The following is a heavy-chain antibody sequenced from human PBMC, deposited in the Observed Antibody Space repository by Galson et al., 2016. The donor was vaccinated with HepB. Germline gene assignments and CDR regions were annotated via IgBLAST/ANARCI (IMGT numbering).Heavy chain of an antibody. CDR3: VREKIGYSGNQYYYYGMDV. CDR1: GFTFAHYS. J-gene: IGHJ6*02. CDR2: IRSGSDFI. Sequence: SLRLSCAGSGFTFAHYSMNWVRQAPGKGLEWISYIRSGSDFIHYADSVKGRFSVSRDNAKNSLYLQMNSLRDDDTAVYYCVREKIGYSGNQYYYYGMDVWGQGTTVIVSS. D-gene: IGHD1-26*01. V-gene: IGHV3-21*01.